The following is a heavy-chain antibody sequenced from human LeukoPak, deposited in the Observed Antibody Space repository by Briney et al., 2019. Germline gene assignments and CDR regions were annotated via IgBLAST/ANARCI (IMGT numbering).Heavy chain of an antibody. J-gene: IGHJ6*03. D-gene: IGHD6-13*01. CDR1: GLIFRGHA. Sequence: GGSLRLSCAASGLIFRGHAMNWVRQAPGKGLEWVSAISGSGGSTYYADSVKGRFTISRDNSKNTLYLQMNSLRAEDTAVYYCAKEGYSSSWTVRYYYYMDVWGKGTTVTVSS. V-gene: IGHV3-23*01. CDR2: ISGSGGST. CDR3: AKEGYSSSWTVRYYYYMDV.